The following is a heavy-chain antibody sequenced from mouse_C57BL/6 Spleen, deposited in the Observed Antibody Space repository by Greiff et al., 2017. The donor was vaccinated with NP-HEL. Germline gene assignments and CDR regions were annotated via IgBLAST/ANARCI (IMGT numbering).Heavy chain of an antibody. CDR2: ISSGGDYI. CDR1: GFTFSSYA. D-gene: IGHD1-1*01. CDR3: TKGGSSRYWYFDV. V-gene: IGHV5-9-1*02. J-gene: IGHJ1*03. Sequence: EVKVVESGEGLVKPGGSLKLSCAASGFTFSSYAMSWVRQTPEKRLEWVAYISSGGDYIYYADTVKGRITISRDNARNTLYLQMSSLKSEDTAMYYCTKGGSSRYWYFDVWGTGTTVTVSS.